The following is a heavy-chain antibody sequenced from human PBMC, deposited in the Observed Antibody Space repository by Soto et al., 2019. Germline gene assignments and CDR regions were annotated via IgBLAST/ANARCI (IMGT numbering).Heavy chain of an antibody. J-gene: IGHJ4*02. D-gene: IGHD6-19*01. CDR3: ARLSVAGPIDY. V-gene: IGHV3-21*01. CDR2: ISSSSSYI. Sequence: EVQLVESGGGLVKPGGSLRLSCAASGFTFSSYSMNWVRQAPGKVLEWVSSISSSSSYIYYADSVKGRFTISRDNAKNSLYLQMNSLRAEDTAVYYCARLSVAGPIDYWGQGTLVTVSS. CDR1: GFTFSSYS.